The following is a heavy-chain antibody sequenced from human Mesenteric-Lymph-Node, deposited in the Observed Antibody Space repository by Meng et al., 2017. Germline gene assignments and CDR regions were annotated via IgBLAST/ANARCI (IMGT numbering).Heavy chain of an antibody. D-gene: IGHD3-10*01. CDR1: GYSLTSGYY. Sequence: SETLSLTCTVSGYSLTSGYYWGWIRQPPGKGLEWIGSIYHTGSPNYNPSFRSRATISVDTSKNQFSLNLSSVTAADTAVYYCAREAPVRGVVTFDIWGQGTMVTVSS. CDR2: IYHTGSP. V-gene: IGHV4-38-2*02. J-gene: IGHJ3*02. CDR3: AREAPVRGVVTFDI.